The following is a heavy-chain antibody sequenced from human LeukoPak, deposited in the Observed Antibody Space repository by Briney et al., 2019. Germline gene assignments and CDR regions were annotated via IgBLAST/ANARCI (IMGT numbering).Heavy chain of an antibody. CDR1: GYTLTELS. V-gene: IGHV1-24*01. D-gene: IGHD2-2*02. J-gene: IGHJ6*03. CDR3: ARGPSHCSSTSCYTSAYYMDV. CDR2: FDPEDGET. Sequence: ASVKVSCKVSGYTLTELSMHWVRQAPGKGLEWMGGFDPEDGETIYAQKFQGRVTMTEDTSTDTAYMELSSLRSEDTAVYYCARGPSHCSSTSCYTSAYYMDVWGKGTTVTVSS.